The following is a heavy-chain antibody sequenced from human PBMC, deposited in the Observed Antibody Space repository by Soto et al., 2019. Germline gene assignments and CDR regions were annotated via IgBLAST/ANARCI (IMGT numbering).Heavy chain of an antibody. CDR3: ARDALFGVVIDYYYYGMDV. J-gene: IGHJ6*02. CDR2: IYYSGST. CDR1: GGSVSSGSYY. D-gene: IGHD3-3*01. Sequence: SETLSLTCTVSGGSVSSGSYYWSWIRQPPGKGLEWIGYIYYSGSTNYNPSLKSRVTISVDTSKNQFSLKLSSVTAADTAVYYCARDALFGVVIDYYYYGMDVWGQGTTVTVSS. V-gene: IGHV4-61*01.